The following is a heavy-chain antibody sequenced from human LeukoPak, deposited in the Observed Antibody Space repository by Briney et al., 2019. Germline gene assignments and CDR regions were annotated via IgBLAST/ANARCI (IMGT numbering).Heavy chain of an antibody. V-gene: IGHV4-30-2*01. CDR1: GGSISSGGYY. CDR2: IYHSGST. J-gene: IGHJ4*02. Sequence: PSETLSLTCTVSGGSISSGGYYWSWIRQPPGKGLEWIGYIYHSGSTYYNPSLKSRVTISVDRSKNQFSLKLSSVTAADTAVYYCATSRGYSYGLGYWGQGTLVTVSS. D-gene: IGHD5-18*01. CDR3: ATSRGYSYGLGY.